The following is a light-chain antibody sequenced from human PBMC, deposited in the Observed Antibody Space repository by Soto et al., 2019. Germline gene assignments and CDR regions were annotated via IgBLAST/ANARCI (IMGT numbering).Light chain of an antibody. J-gene: IGKJ1*01. V-gene: IGKV3-20*01. Sequence: ENGLTQSPGTLSLSPGERGNLSCRASQSVSSSYWAWYQQKPGQAPRLLIYGASSRATGIPDRFSGSGSRTDVTLTISRLEPEDFAVYYCQQYGSSPPWTFGQGTKVDIK. CDR1: QSVSSSY. CDR2: GAS. CDR3: QQYGSSPPWT.